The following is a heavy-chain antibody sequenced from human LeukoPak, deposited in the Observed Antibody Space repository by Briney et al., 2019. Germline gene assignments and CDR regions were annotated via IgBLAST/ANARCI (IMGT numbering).Heavy chain of an antibody. D-gene: IGHD5-18*01. CDR2: IKEDGSEK. J-gene: IGHJ4*02. Sequence: GGSLRLSCSASGFTFSTYWMSWVRQAPGKGLEWVANIKEDGSEKNCADSVKGRFTISRDNAKNSLYLQMNSLRAEDTAVYYCARGYTCGYWGQGTLVIVSS. V-gene: IGHV3-7*04. CDR3: ARGYTCGY. CDR1: GFTFSTYW.